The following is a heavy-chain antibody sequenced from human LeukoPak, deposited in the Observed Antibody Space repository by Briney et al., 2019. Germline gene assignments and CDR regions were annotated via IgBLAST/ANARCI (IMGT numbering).Heavy chain of an antibody. D-gene: IGHD6-13*01. Sequence: ASVKVSCKASGYTFTSYGISWVRQAPGQGLEWMGWISAYNGNTNYAQKLQGRVTMTTDTSTSTAHMELRSLRSDDTAVYYCAREQQLVLGYYYYGMDVWGQGTTVTVSS. J-gene: IGHJ6*02. V-gene: IGHV1-18*01. CDR2: ISAYNGNT. CDR1: GYTFTSYG. CDR3: AREQQLVLGYYYYGMDV.